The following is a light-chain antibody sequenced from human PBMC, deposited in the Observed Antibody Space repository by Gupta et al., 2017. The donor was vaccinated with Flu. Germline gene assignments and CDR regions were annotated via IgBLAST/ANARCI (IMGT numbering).Light chain of an antibody. CDR1: QSISSY. CDR3: QQSDSTPIT. Sequence: PSSLSASVGDRVTITCRASQSISSYLNWYQQKPGKAPKLLIYAASSLQSGVPSRFSGSGSGTDFTLTISSLQPEDFATYYCQQSDSTPITFGQGTQLEIK. CDR2: AAS. V-gene: IGKV1-39*01. J-gene: IGKJ5*01.